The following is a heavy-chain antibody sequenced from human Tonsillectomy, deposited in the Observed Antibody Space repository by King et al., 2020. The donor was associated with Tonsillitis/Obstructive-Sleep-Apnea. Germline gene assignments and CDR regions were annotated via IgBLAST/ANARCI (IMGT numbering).Heavy chain of an antibody. CDR2: ISAYNGDT. CDR1: GYTFTTYG. CDR3: ARDSRSHYYDTTGYYTFEY. V-gene: IGHV1-18*01. J-gene: IGHJ4*02. Sequence: QLVQSGGEVKKPGASVKVSCKASGYTFTTYGISWVRQAPGQGLEWMGWISAYNGDTNYAQKLQDRVTMTTDTSTNTAYMEVRRLRSDDTAVYYCARDSRSHYYDTTGYYTFEYWGQGTLVTVSS. D-gene: IGHD3-22*01.